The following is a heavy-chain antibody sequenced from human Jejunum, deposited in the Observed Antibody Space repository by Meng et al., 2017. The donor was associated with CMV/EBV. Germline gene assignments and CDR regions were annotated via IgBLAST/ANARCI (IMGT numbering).Heavy chain of an antibody. CDR2: IRSKAYSSAT. J-gene: IGHJ5*02. V-gene: IGHV3-73*01. CDR3: TRHSIVVVPAAGFDP. D-gene: IGHD2-2*01. CDR1: LSDYA. Sequence: LSDYAIHWVSQAPGKGLAWVGRIRSKAYSSATAYAASVKGRFIISRDDSKNTAYLQMNSLKTEDTAVYYCTRHSIVVVPAAGFDPWGQGTLVTVSS.